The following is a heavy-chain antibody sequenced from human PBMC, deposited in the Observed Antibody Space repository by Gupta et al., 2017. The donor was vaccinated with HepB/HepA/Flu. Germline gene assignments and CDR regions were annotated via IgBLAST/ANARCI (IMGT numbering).Heavy chain of an antibody. J-gene: IGHJ6*02. D-gene: IGHD2-21*01. CDR2: ISYDGTDS. CDR3: AKQYGVYSSHYDMDV. CDR1: GFRLGPYG. V-gene: IGHV3-30*18. Sequence: QVQLVESGGGVVQPGTSLTLSCAASGFRLGPYGMHWVRQAPGKGLEWVAIISYDGTDSYYVDSVRGRFTISRDNSKNTLYLHMNSLMTEDTAVYFCAKQYGVYSSHYDMDVWGQGTSVTVSS.